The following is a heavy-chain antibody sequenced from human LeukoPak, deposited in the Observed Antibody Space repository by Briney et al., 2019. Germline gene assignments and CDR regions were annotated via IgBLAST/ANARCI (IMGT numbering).Heavy chain of an antibody. CDR3: ARGGYSGSYTAFDI. CDR1: GGSISSGGYY. CDR2: IYCSGST. J-gene: IGHJ3*02. V-gene: IGHV4-31*03. Sequence: SQTLSLTCTVSGGSISSGGYYWSWIRQHPGKGLEWIGYIYCSGSTYYNPSLKSRVTISVDTSKNQFSLKLSSVTAADTAVYYCARGGYSGSYTAFDIWGQGTMVTVSS. D-gene: IGHD1-26*01.